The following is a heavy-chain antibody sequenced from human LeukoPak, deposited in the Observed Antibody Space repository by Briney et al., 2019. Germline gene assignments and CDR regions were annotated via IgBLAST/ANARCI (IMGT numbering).Heavy chain of an antibody. Sequence: PSETLSLTCAVYGGSFSGYYWSWIRQPPGKGLEWIGEINHSGSTNYNPSLKSRVTISVDTSKNQFSLKLSSVTAADTAVYYCARVATGTIRFDYWGQGTLVTVSS. J-gene: IGHJ4*02. CDR2: INHSGST. CDR3: ARVATGTIRFDY. D-gene: IGHD1-1*01. CDR1: GGSFSGYY. V-gene: IGHV4-34*01.